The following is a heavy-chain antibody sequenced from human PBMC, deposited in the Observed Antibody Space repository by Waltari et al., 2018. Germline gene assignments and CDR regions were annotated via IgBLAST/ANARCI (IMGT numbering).Heavy chain of an antibody. D-gene: IGHD4-17*01. J-gene: IGHJ3*02. V-gene: IGHV4-39*01. Sequence: QLQLQESGPGLVKPSETLSLTCTVSGGSISSSSYYWGWIRQPPGKGLEWIGSIYYSGSTYDNPSLKSRVTISVDTSKNQFSLKLSSVTAADTAVYYCAGSMTTVNIGAFDIWGQGTMVTVSS. CDR3: AGSMTTVNIGAFDI. CDR1: GGSISSSSYY. CDR2: IYYSGST.